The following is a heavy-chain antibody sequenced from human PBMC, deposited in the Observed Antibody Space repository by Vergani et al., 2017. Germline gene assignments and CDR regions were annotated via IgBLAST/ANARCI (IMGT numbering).Heavy chain of an antibody. V-gene: IGHV1-69*13. J-gene: IGHJ6*02. Sequence: QVHLVQSGAEVKPPGSSVKVSCKASGGTRSSDAFTWVRQAPGHGLEWMGRIIPVFGTVEYAQRFQGRVVITADDATNTAYMELSGLRSEDTAIYYCASPLRFGSGPPRFFGLDVWGQGTMVNVAS. CDR1: GGTRSSDA. CDR3: ASPLRFGSGPPRFFGLDV. D-gene: IGHD6-19*01. CDR2: IIPVFGTV.